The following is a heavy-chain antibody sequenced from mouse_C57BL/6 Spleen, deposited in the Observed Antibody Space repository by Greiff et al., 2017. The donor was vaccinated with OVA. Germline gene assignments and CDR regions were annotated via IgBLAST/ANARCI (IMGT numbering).Heavy chain of an antibody. CDR2: IWTGGGT. Sequence: QVQLKESGPGLVAPSQSLSITCTVSGFSLTSYAISWVRQPPGKGLEWLGVIWTGGGTNYNSALKSRLSISKDNSKSQVFLKMNSLQTDDTARYYCARNPPDYYGSSGVYYFDYWGQGTTLTVSS. V-gene: IGHV2-9-1*01. D-gene: IGHD1-1*01. CDR3: ARNPPDYYGSSGVYYFDY. CDR1: GFSLTSYA. J-gene: IGHJ2*01.